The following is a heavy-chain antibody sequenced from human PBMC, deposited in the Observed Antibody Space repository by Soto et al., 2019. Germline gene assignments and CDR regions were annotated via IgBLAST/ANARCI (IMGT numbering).Heavy chain of an antibody. J-gene: IGHJ5*02. D-gene: IGHD3-10*01. V-gene: IGHV4-4*02. Sequence: SETLSLTCAVSGGSISSSNWWSWVRQPPGKGLEWIGEIYHSGSTNYNPSLKSRVTISVDKSKNQFSLKLSSVTAADTAVYYCARDRITMVRGVIIRRWFDPWGQGTLVT. CDR1: GGSISSSNW. CDR3: ARDRITMVRGVIIRRWFDP. CDR2: IYHSGST.